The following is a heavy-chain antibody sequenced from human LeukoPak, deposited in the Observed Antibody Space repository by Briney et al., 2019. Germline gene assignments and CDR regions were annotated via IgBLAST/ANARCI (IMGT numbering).Heavy chain of an antibody. D-gene: IGHD3-10*01. CDR2: ISYDGSNK. CDR3: ASDTDYGSGSYSLDY. Sequence: GRSLRLSCAASGFTFSSYGMHWVRQAPGKGLEWVAVISYDGSNKYYADSVKGRFTISRDNSKNTLYLQMNSLRAEDTAVYYCASDTDYGSGSYSLDYWGQGTLVTVSS. CDR1: GFTFSSYG. J-gene: IGHJ4*02. V-gene: IGHV3-30*03.